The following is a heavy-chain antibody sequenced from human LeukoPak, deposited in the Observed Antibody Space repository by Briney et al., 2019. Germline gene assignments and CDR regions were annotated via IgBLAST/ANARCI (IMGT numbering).Heavy chain of an antibody. CDR2: IYTSGST. V-gene: IGHV4-61*02. J-gene: IGHJ4*02. D-gene: IGHD3-9*01. CDR3: ARGGYWLLPDY. CDR1: GGSISSGSYY. Sequence: PSETLSLTCTVSGGSISSGSYYWSWIRQPAGKGLEWIGRIYTSGSTNYNPSLKSRVTISVDTSKNQFSLKLSSVTAADTAVYYCARGGYWLLPDYWGRGTLVTVSS.